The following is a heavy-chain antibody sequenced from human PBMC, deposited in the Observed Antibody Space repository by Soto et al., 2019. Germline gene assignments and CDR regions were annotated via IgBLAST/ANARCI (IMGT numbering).Heavy chain of an antibody. CDR1: GYTFTSYN. Sequence: QVQLVQSGAEVKKPGASVKVSCKASGYTFTSYNMHWVRQAPGQGLEWVGMLNPAGFSPTYALKSRGTGTTTRDAPTSTVCKALTNRRAEDTAVYYWARGAGRFGELYAFDPRGQGTLVTVAS. CDR2: LNPAGFSP. D-gene: IGHD3-10*01. J-gene: IGHJ5*02. V-gene: IGHV1-46*01. CDR3: ARGAGRFGELYAFDP.